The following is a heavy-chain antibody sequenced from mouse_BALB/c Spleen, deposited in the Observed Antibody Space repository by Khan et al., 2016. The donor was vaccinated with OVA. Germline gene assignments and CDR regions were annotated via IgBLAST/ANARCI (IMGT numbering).Heavy chain of an antibody. CDR2: IWGDGST. D-gene: IGHD1-1*01. V-gene: IGHV2-3*01. Sequence: QVQLKESGPGLVAPSQSLSITCTVSGFSLPSYGVSWVRQPPGKGLEWLGVIWGDGSTNYHSALISRLSISKDNSKSQVFLKLNRLQTDDTATYYCAKRGYYGSSYWYFDVWGAGTTVTVSS. CDR3: AKRGYYGSSYWYFDV. CDR1: GFSLPSYG. J-gene: IGHJ1*01.